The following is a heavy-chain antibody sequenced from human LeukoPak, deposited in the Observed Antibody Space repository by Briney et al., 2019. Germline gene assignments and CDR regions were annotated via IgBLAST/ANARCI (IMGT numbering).Heavy chain of an antibody. D-gene: IGHD6-19*01. CDR2: ISGSHI. CDR3: ARGKEKWLDHFDY. J-gene: IGHJ4*02. Sequence: PGGSLRLSCEASGFTFSSYSMNWVRQAPGKGLEWVSYISGSHIFYADSVKGRFTISRDNAKNSLYLQMDSLRDEDTAVYYCARGKEKWLDHFDYWGQGSLVTVSS. CDR1: GFTFSSYS. V-gene: IGHV3-48*02.